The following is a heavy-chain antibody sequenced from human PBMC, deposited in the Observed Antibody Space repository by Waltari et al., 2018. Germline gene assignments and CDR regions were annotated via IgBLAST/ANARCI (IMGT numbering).Heavy chain of an antibody. D-gene: IGHD6-19*01. CDR1: GVSRRNYF. CDR2: ICHTGDT. V-gene: IGHV4-59*08. Sequence: QVQLQESGPGLVKSSATLYLRFTVSGVSRRNYFWNWIRQAPGKGPEWICYICHTGDTKHNPSLKTRVNMSVDTSRNEISRRLSSMTAADTAIYYCASWESGWRALHSWGQGTFGTVSS. J-gene: IGHJ4*03. CDR3: ASWESGWRALHS.